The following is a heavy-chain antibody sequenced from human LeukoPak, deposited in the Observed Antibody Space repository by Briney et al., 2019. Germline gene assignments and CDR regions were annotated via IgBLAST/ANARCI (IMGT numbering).Heavy chain of an antibody. CDR2: ISAYNGNT. D-gene: IGHD2-15*01. Sequence: ASVKVSCKASGYTFTSYGISWVRQAPGQGLEWMGWISAYNGNTNYAQKLQGRVTMTTDTSTSTAYMELRSLRSDDTAVYYCARAPREVTPVCSGGSCYLVWGQGTLVTVSS. J-gene: IGHJ4*02. CDR1: GYTFTSYG. CDR3: ARAPREVTPVCSGGSCYLV. V-gene: IGHV1-18*01.